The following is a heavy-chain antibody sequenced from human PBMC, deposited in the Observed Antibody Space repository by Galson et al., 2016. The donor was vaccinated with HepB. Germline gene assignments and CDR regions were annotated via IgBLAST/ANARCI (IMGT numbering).Heavy chain of an antibody. D-gene: IGHD4-17*01. CDR2: INPGHGGT. Sequence: SVKVSCKASGYTFINYFIHWVRQAPGQGLEWMGIINPGHGGTTYAQRFRGRLTMTRDTSTTTAYMDLSSLESEDSAVYYCAREFYGGYFGYWGQGTLVTVSS. CDR3: AREFYGGYFGY. CDR1: GYTFINYF. J-gene: IGHJ4*02. V-gene: IGHV1-46*01.